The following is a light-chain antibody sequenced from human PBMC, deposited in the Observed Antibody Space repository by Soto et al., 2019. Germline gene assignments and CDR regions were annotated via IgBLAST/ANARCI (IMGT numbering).Light chain of an antibody. CDR3: QQYYSYPIT. Sequence: IQMTQSPSSLSASVGDRVTITCRASQGISNYLAWYQQKPGKAPKLLIYAASTLRSGVPSRFSGSGSGTDFTLTISCLQSEDFATYYCQQYYSYPITFGQGTRLEIK. CDR1: QGISNY. CDR2: AAS. J-gene: IGKJ5*01. V-gene: IGKV1-8*01.